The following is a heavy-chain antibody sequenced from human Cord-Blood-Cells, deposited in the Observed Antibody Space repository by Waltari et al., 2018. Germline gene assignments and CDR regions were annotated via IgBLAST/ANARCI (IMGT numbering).Heavy chain of an antibody. CDR3: ARGLRGDRDIVATIDY. Sequence: QVQLQQWGAGLLKPSETLSLTCAVYGGSFSGYYWIWIRQPPGKGLEWIGEINHSGNTNYNPSLKSRVTISVDTSKNQFSLKLSSVTAADTAVYYCARGLRGDRDIVATIDYWGQGTLVTVSS. V-gene: IGHV4-34*01. D-gene: IGHD5-12*01. CDR2: INHSGNT. CDR1: GGSFSGYY. J-gene: IGHJ4*02.